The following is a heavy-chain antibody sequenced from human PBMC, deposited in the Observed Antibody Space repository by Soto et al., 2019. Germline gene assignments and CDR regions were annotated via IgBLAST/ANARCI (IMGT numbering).Heavy chain of an antibody. D-gene: IGHD2-21*02. V-gene: IGHV3-23*01. CDR2: ISGSGGST. CDR3: AKDGIKHIVVVTAADTLDY. Sequence: PGGSLRLSCAASGFTFSSYAMSWVRQAPGKGLEWVSAISGSGGSTYYADSVKGRFTISRDNSKNTLYLQMNSLRAEDTAVYYCAKDGIKHIVVVTAADTLDYWGQGTLVTVSS. J-gene: IGHJ4*02. CDR1: GFTFSSYA.